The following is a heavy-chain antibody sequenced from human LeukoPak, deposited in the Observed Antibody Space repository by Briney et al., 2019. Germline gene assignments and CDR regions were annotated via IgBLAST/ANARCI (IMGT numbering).Heavy chain of an antibody. D-gene: IGHD5-18*01. J-gene: IGHJ4*02. CDR2: IKQDGSEK. V-gene: IGHV3-7*01. CDR3: ARTDTAMDPGDY. Sequence: GGSLRLSCAASGFTFSSYAMSWVRQAPGKGLEWVANIKQDGSEKYYVDSVKGRFTISRDNAKNSLYLQMNSLRAEDTAVYYCARTDTAMDPGDYWGQGTLVTVSS. CDR1: GFTFSSYA.